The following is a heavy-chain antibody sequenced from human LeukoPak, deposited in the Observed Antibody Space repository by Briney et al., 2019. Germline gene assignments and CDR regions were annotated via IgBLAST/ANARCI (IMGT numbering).Heavy chain of an antibody. J-gene: IGHJ6*03. CDR1: GYSISSGYY. CDR3: ARLGFGAPYYMDV. CDR2: IYYTGST. D-gene: IGHD3-10*01. Sequence: SETLSLTCTVSGYSISSGYYWGWIRQPPGKGLEWIGSIYYTGSTYYNPSLKSRVTISVDTSKNQFSLKLNSVTAADTAVYYCARLGFGAPYYMDVWGKGTTVTISS. V-gene: IGHV4-38-2*02.